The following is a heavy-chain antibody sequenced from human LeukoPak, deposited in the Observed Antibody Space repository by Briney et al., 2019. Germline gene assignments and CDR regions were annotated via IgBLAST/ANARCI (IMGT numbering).Heavy chain of an antibody. CDR3: ARGPPLFDP. J-gene: IGHJ5*02. V-gene: IGHV3-48*01. CDR1: GFTFSSYS. Sequence: QPGGSLRLSCAASGFTFSSYSMNWVRQAPGKGLEWISYISISSSPIYYADSVKGRFTISRDNAKNSLYLQMNSLRAEDTALYYCARGPPLFDPWGQGTLVTVSS. CDR2: ISISSSPI.